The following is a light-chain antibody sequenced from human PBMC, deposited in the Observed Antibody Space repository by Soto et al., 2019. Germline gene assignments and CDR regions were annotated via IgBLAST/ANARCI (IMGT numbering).Light chain of an antibody. J-gene: IGKJ1*01. CDR3: QQYGSSPGT. V-gene: IGKV3-20*01. CDR2: GAS. CDR1: QSVSSSY. Sequence: EIVVTQSPCTLSLSPGERATLSCRASQSVSSSYLAWYQQKPGQAPRLLIYGASSRATGIPDRFSGSGSGTDFTLTISRLEPEDFAVYYCQQYGSSPGTFGQVSKVDIK.